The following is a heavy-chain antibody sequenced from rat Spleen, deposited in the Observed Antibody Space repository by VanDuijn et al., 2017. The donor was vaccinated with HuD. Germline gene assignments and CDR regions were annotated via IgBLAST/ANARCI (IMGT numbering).Heavy chain of an antibody. Sequence: EVQLVESGGGLVQPGRSLKLSCAASGFIFSDYYMAWVRQAPKKGLEWVASISYEGGSTYYGDSVKGRFTISRDNDKSTLHLQMDSLRSEDTATYYCTTWDYYDNRFDYWGQGVMVTVSS. V-gene: IGHV5-20*01. J-gene: IGHJ2*01. CDR3: TTWDYYDNRFDY. CDR2: ISYEGGST. CDR1: GFIFSDYY. D-gene: IGHD1-6*01.